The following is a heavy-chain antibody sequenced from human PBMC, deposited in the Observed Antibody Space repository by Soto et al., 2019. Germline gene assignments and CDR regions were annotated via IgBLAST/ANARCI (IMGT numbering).Heavy chain of an antibody. V-gene: IGHV1-69*13. CDR1: GGTFSSYA. CDR2: IIPIFGTA. D-gene: IGHD1-1*01. J-gene: IGHJ6*04. CDR3: SSRSQMLRGERHYYCGMDV. Sequence: GASVKVSCKASGGTFSSYAISWVRQAPGQGLEWMGGIIPIFGTANYAQKFQGRVTITADESTSTAYMELSSLRSEDTAVYYFSSRSQMLRGERHYYCGMDVRGKRIMLTVSS.